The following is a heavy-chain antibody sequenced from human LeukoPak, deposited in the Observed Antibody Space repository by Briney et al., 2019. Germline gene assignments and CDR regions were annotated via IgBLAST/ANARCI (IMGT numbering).Heavy chain of an antibody. V-gene: IGHV1-58*02. D-gene: IGHD2-2*01. J-gene: IGHJ5*01. CDR2: IVVGSGNT. CDR3: AADYLVPAALDS. CDR1: GFTFTSSA. Sequence: GTSVKVSCKASGFTFTSSAMQWLRQARGQRLEWIGWIVVGSGNTNYAQKFQERVTITRDMSTSTAYMELSSLSSEDTAVYYCAADYLVPAALDSWGQGTLVTVSS.